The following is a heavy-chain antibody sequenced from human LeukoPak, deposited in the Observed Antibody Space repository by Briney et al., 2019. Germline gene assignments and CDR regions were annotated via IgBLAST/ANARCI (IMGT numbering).Heavy chain of an antibody. CDR1: GGTFSSYA. CDR3: ARRFRYFDWLAPFDY. D-gene: IGHD3-9*01. J-gene: IGHJ4*02. V-gene: IGHV1-69*05. Sequence: SVKVSCKASGGTFSSYAISWVRQAPGQGLEWMGGIIPIFGTANYAQKFQGRVTITTDESTSTAYMELSSLRSEDTAVYYCARRFRYFDWLAPFDYWGQGTLVTVSS. CDR2: IIPIFGTA.